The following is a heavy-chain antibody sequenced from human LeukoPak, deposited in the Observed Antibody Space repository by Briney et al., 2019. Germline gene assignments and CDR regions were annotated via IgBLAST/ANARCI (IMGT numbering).Heavy chain of an antibody. D-gene: IGHD6-19*01. CDR1: GSTFSRHG. CDR3: ARLYSSGWSDY. CDR2: IWYDGSDK. V-gene: IGHV3-33*07. Sequence: PGGSLRLSCEASGSTFSRHGMYWVRQAPGKGLEWVATIWYDGSDKYYADSVKGRFTVSRDNSQNMLYLQMNSLRAEDPAVYYCARLYSSGWSDYWGQGTLVTVSS. J-gene: IGHJ4*02.